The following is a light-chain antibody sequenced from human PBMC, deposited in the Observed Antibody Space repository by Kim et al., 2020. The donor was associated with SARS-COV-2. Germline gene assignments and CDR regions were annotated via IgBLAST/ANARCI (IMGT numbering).Light chain of an antibody. CDR3: QQYNSYRWT. CDR2: NAS. J-gene: IGKJ1*01. V-gene: IGKV1-5*03. Sequence: DIQMTQSPSTLSASVGDRLTITCRASQSISSWLAWYQQRPGKAPKLLIYNASNLESGVPSRFSGSGSGTEFTLTISSLQPDDFATYYCQQYNSYRWTFGQGTKVDIK. CDR1: QSISSW.